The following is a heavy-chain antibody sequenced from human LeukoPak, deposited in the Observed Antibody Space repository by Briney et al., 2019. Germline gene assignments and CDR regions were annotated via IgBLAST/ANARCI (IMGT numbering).Heavy chain of an antibody. CDR1: GYTFTSYG. J-gene: IGHJ4*02. CDR3: GREAPLYSGSYLADY. CDR2: ISAYNGNT. V-gene: IGHV1-18*01. D-gene: IGHD1-26*01. Sequence: GASVKVSCKASGYTFTSYGISWVRQAPGQGLEWMGWISAYNGNTNYAQKLQGRVTMTTDTATNTAYMDLRSLRSDDTAVYYCGREAPLYSGSYLADYWGQGTLVTVST.